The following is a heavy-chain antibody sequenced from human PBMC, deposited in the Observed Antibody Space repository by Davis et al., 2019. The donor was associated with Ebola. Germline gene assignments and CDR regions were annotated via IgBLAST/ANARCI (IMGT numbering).Heavy chain of an antibody. D-gene: IGHD1-26*01. CDR1: GGTFSSYA. CDR3: ARIRIVGATTWWFDP. CDR2: IIPIFGTA. V-gene: IGHV1-69*13. J-gene: IGHJ5*02. Sequence: SVKVSCKASGGTFSSYAISWVRQAPGQGLEWMGGIIPIFGTANYAQKFQGRVTITADESTSTAYMELSSLRSEDTAVYYCARIRIVGATTWWFDPWGQGTLVTVSS.